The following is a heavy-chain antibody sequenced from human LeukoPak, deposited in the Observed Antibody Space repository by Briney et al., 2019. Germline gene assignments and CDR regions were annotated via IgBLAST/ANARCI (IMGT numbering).Heavy chain of an antibody. J-gene: IGHJ4*02. D-gene: IGHD6-19*01. CDR2: IRYDGGNK. CDR1: GFTFSTYG. Sequence: TGGPLRLSCAASGFTFSTYGMLWVRQAPGQGPGWVALIRYDGGNKYYADSVKGRFTISRDNSKNTLYLQMNSLRVEDTAMYYCAKAGTQQWLLFVGVYWGQGALVTVSS. CDR3: AKAGTQQWLLFVGVY. V-gene: IGHV3-30*02.